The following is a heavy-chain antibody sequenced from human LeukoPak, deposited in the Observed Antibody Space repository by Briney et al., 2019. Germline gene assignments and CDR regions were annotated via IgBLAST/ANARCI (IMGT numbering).Heavy chain of an antibody. CDR3: AKDLLVLRYFDWLLSGLDY. CDR2: ISGSGGST. V-gene: IGHV3-23*01. Sequence: GGSLRLSCAASGFTFSSYAMSWVRQAPGKGLELVSAISGSGGSTYYADSVKGRLTISRDNSKNTLYLQMNSLRAEDTAVYYCAKDLLVLRYFDWLLSGLDYWGQGTLVTVSS. D-gene: IGHD3-9*01. J-gene: IGHJ4*02. CDR1: GFTFSSYA.